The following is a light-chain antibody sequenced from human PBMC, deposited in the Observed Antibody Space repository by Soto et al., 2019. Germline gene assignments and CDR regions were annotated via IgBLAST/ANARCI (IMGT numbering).Light chain of an antibody. Sequence: EIVLTQSPATLSLSPGERATLSCRASQSVSSYLAWYQQKPGQAPRLLIYDASNRATGIPARFSGSGSGTDFTLTISSLEPEDFAVYYCQHFVNSLTWTFGQGTKVDI. V-gene: IGKV3-11*01. CDR2: DAS. CDR1: QSVSSY. CDR3: QHFVNSLTWT. J-gene: IGKJ1*01.